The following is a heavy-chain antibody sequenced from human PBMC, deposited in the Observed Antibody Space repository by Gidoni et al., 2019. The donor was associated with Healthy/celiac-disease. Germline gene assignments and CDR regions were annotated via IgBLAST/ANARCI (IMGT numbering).Heavy chain of an antibody. D-gene: IGHD1-26*01. V-gene: IGHV3-30*18. J-gene: IGHJ3*02. CDR3: AKDGLGGSSDTLSGAFDI. CDR2: ISYDGSNK. Sequence: QVQLVESGGGVVQPGRSLRLSCAASGFTFSSYGMHWVRQAPGKGLEWVAVISYDGSNKYYADSVKGRFTISRDNSKNTLYLQMNSLRAEDTAVYYCAKDGLGGSSDTLSGAFDIWGQGTMVTVSS. CDR1: GFTFSSYG.